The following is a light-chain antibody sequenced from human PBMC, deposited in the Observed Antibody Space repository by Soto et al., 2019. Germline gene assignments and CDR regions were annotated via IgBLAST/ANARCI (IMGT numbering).Light chain of an antibody. Sequence: EIVLTQSPATLSLSPGERATLSCRASQSVGDYLAWYQRKPGQPPRLLIYDASKRATGIPARFSGSGSGTDFTLTISSLAPEDFALYSCQQRLKLVTFGGGTEVEIK. CDR3: QQRLKLVT. J-gene: IGKJ4*01. CDR1: QSVGDY. V-gene: IGKV3-11*01. CDR2: DAS.